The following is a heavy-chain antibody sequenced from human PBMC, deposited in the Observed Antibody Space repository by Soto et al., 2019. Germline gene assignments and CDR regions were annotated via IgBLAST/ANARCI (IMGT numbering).Heavy chain of an antibody. CDR1: DSSISSGRCF. V-gene: IGHV4-39*01. CDR2: IYYSGST. J-gene: IGHJ4*02. Sequence: PSWTRRPTVTVADSSISSGRCFWGWISQPPGKGLEWIGSIYYSGSTYYNPSLKSRVTISVDTSKNQFSLKLSSVTAADTAVYYCATYSSGWYGKLTHHGLDYWGQGTLVTVSS. CDR3: ATYSSGWYGKLTHHGLDY. D-gene: IGHD6-19*01.